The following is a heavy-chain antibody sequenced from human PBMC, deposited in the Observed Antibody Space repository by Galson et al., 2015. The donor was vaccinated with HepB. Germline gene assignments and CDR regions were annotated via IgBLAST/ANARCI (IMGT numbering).Heavy chain of an antibody. J-gene: IGHJ6*03. D-gene: IGHD1-1*01. CDR3: ARDTKMFTGIDYMDV. CDR2: IWPDGSKT. Sequence: SLRLSCAPSGFTLTNHGMHWVRQAPGKGLEWVAVIWPDGSKTIYVDSVRGRFTISRDNSENTVYLQMNSLRAEDTAVYYCARDTKMFTGIDYMDVWGKGTAVTVSS. CDR1: GFTLTNHG. V-gene: IGHV3-33*01.